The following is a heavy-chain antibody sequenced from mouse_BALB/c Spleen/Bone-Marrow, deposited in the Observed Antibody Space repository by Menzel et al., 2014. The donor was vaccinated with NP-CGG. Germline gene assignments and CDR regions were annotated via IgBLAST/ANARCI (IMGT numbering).Heavy chain of an antibody. CDR2: ISGGGSYI. J-gene: IGHJ3*01. V-gene: IGHV5-9-2*01. D-gene: IGHD2-4*01. CDR3: ARHAYYDQTEVSFVY. CDR1: GFTFSNYG. Sequence: EVMLVESGGGLVKSGGSLKLSCAASGFTFSNYGMSWVRQTPEKRLEWVATISGGGSYIFYSDSVKGRFTISRDNAKNNLYLQLSSLRSEDTALYYCARHAYYDQTEVSFVYWGQGTLVTVSA.